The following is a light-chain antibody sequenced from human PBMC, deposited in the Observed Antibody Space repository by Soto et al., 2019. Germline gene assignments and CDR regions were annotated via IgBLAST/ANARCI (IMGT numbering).Light chain of an antibody. J-gene: IGLJ2*01. V-gene: IGLV1-51*02. Sequence: QSVLTQPLSVSAAPGQKVTISCSGSSSNIGNNYVSWYQQLPGTAPKLLIYENNKRPSGIPDRFSGSKSGTSATLGITGLQTGDEADYYCGTWDSSLSAGVVFGGGTKVTVL. CDR1: SSNIGNNY. CDR3: GTWDSSLSAGVV. CDR2: ENN.